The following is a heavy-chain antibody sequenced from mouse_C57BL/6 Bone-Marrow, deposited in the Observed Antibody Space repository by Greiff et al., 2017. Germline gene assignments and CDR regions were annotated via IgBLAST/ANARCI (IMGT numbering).Heavy chain of an antibody. J-gene: IGHJ4*01. CDR2: IRNKANGYTT. D-gene: IGHD2-4*01. CDR3: ARSGDYDYAMDY. CDR1: GFSFTDYY. V-gene: IGHV7-3*01. Sequence: EVMLVESGGGLVQPGGSLSLSCAASGFSFTDYYMSWVRQPPGKALEWLGFIRNKANGYTTEYSASVKGRFTISRDNSQSILYLQMNALRAEDSATYYCARSGDYDYAMDYWGQGTSVTVSS.